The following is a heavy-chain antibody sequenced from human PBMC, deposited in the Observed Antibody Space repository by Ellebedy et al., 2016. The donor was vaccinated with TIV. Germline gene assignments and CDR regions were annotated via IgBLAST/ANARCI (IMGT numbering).Heavy chain of an antibody. CDR3: AREAAAGPLMYLDY. CDR1: GYTFTSHY. J-gene: IGHJ4*02. D-gene: IGHD6-13*01. CDR2: INPSGGST. Sequence: ASVKVSCKASGYTFTSHYIHWVRQAPGQGLEWMGIINPSGGSTSYAPKLQGRVTMTRDTSTSTVYMELSSLKSEDTAVYYCAREAAAGPLMYLDYWGRGTLVIVSS. V-gene: IGHV1-46*01.